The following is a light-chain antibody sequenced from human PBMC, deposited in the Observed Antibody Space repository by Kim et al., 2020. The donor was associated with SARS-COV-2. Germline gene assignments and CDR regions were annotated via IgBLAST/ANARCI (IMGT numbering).Light chain of an antibody. J-gene: IGLJ1*01. CDR2: QNT. CDR3: QTWDSSTAV. V-gene: IGLV3-1*01. CDR1: KLGDKY. Sequence: PGQTASIPCSGDKLGDKYACWYQQKPGQSPVLVIYQNTKRPSGIPERFSGSNSGNTATLTISGTQAMDEADYYCQTWDSSTAVFGTGTKVTVL.